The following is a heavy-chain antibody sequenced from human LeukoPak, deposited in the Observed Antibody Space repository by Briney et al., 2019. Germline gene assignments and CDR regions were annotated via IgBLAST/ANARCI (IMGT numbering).Heavy chain of an antibody. J-gene: IGHJ4*02. Sequence: PGGSLRLSCAASGFTVSSNYMSWVRQAPGKGLEWVSVIYSGGSTYYADSVKGRFTISRDNSKNTLYLQMNSLRVEDTAVYNCAKEWGIAAAGTGFDYWGQGALVTVSS. CDR2: IYSGGST. CDR1: GFTVSSNY. CDR3: AKEWGIAAAGTGFDY. D-gene: IGHD6-13*01. V-gene: IGHV3-53*01.